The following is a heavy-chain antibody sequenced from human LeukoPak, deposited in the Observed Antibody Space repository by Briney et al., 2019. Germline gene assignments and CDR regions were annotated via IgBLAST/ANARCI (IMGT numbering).Heavy chain of an antibody. V-gene: IGHV4-61*01. D-gene: IGHD6-19*01. CDR3: ASPYLYSSGWRYFDL. CDR1: GGSVSSGSYY. J-gene: IGHJ2*01. Sequence: SETLSLTCTVSGGSVSSGSYYWSWIRQPPGKGLEWIGYIYYSGSTNYNPSLKSRVTISADTSKNQFSLKLSSVTAADTAVYYCASPYLYSSGWRYFDLWGRGTLVTVSS. CDR2: IYYSGST.